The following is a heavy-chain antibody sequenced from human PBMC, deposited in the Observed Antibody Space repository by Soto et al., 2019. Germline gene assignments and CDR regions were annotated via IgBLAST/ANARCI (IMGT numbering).Heavy chain of an antibody. D-gene: IGHD5-18*01. V-gene: IGHV4-31*03. CDR1: GGSISSGGYY. CDR3: ARDPGGYSYGFFDY. J-gene: IGHJ4*02. Sequence: SXTLSLTCTVSGGSISSGGYYWSWIRQHPGKGLEWIGYIYYSGSTYYNPSLKSRVTISVDTSKNQFSLKLSSVTAADTAVYYCARDPGGYSYGFFDYRGQGTLVTXSS. CDR2: IYYSGST.